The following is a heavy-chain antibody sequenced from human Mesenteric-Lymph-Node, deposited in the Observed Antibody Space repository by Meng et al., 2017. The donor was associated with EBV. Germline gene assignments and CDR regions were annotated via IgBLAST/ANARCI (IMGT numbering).Heavy chain of an antibody. J-gene: IGHJ4*02. CDR1: GASISSGVYY. V-gene: IGHV4-30-4*01. CDR3: AGHDFGDYAFDY. Sequence: VQPAEAGPGLVKPSQTLSLTCAVSGASISSGVYYWSWIRQPPGKGLEWMGYIYYRGSTYYNPSLKSRVTISVDTSKNLLSLKVNSVTAADTAVYYCAGHDFGDYAFDYWGQGTLVTVSS. D-gene: IGHD4-17*01. CDR2: IYYRGST.